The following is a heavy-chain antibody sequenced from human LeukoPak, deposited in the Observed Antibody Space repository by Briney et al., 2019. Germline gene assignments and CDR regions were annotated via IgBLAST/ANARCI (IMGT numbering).Heavy chain of an antibody. CDR2: ISGRGGST. D-gene: IGHD5-18*01. J-gene: IGHJ6*02. V-gene: IGHV3-23*01. CDR1: GFTFSSYA. Sequence: GGSLRLSCAASGFTFSSYAMSWVRQAPGKGLEWVSAISGRGGSTYYADSVKGRFTISRDNSKNTLYLQMNSLRAEDTAVYYCAKGKAAMVLYYYGMDVWGQGTTVTVSS. CDR3: AKGKAAMVLYYYGMDV.